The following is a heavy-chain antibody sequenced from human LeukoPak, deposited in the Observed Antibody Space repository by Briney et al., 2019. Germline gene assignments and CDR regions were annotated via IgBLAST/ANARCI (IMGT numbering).Heavy chain of an antibody. D-gene: IGHD3-3*01. V-gene: IGHV1-18*01. J-gene: IGHJ6*03. CDR3: ARDLAVLGVVFTSYMDV. Sequence: ASLRVSSTASPDTLITHGITCVRQAPGQRVQRGGWISTYSGNAPYAQRLQERVTLSKDTATTTAYLEVRNLRSDDTAVYYCARDLAVLGVVFTSYMDVWGKGTPVIVSS. CDR2: ISTYSGNA. CDR1: PDTLITHG.